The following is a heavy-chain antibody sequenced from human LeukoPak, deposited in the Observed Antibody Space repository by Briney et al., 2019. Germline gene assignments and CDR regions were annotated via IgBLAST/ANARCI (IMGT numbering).Heavy chain of an antibody. CDR2: INPNSGGT. V-gene: IGHV1-2*02. Sequence: ASVKVSCKASGYTFTGYYMHWVRQGPGQGLEWMGWINPNSGGTNYAQKFQGRVTMTRDTSISTAYMELSRLRSDDTAVYYCARAGRRIAAAHDYWGQGTLVTVSS. D-gene: IGHD6-13*01. CDR1: GYTFTGYY. J-gene: IGHJ4*02. CDR3: ARAGRRIAAAHDY.